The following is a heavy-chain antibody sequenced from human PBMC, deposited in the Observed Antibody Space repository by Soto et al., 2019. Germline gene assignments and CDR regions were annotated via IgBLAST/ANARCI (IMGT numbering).Heavy chain of an antibody. J-gene: IGHJ6*02. CDR3: AAPNGEQYYYYGMDV. CDR1: GYTFTSYD. CDR2: MNPNSGNT. D-gene: IGHD1-1*01. V-gene: IGHV1-8*01. Sequence: ASVKVSCKASGYTFTSYDINWVRQATGQGLEWMGWMNPNSGNTGYAQKFQGRVTMTRNTSISTAYMELSSLRSEDTAVYYCAAPNGEQYYYYGMDVWGQGTTVTVSS.